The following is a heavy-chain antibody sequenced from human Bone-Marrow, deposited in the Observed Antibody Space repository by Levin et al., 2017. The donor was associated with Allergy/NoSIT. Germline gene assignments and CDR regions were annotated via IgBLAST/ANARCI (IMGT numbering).Heavy chain of an antibody. CDR1: GFTFSSYA. CDR2: ISYDGSNK. J-gene: IGHJ4*02. V-gene: IGHV3-30-3*01. CDR3: ARDRYSSGWYVDY. D-gene: IGHD6-19*01. Sequence: AGGSLRLSCAASGFTFSSYAMHWVRQAPGKGLEWVAVISYDGSNKYYADSVKGRFTISRDNSKNTLYLQMNSLRAEDTAVYYCARDRYSSGWYVDYWGQGTLVTVSS.